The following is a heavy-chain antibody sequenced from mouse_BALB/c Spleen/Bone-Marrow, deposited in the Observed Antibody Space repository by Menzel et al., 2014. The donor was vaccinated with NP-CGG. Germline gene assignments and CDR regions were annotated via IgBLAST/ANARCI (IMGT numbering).Heavy chain of an antibody. CDR3: ARRWLPYAMDY. Sequence: VQLQQSGPELVKPGASVKMSCKASGYTFTSYIMHWVKQKPGQGLEWIGYINPYNDGTKYNEKFKGKATLTSDKSSSTAYMEPSSLTSEDSAVYYRARRWLPYAMDYWGQGTSVTVSS. CDR2: INPYNDGT. J-gene: IGHJ4*01. CDR1: GYTFTSYI. D-gene: IGHD2-3*01. V-gene: IGHV1-14*01.